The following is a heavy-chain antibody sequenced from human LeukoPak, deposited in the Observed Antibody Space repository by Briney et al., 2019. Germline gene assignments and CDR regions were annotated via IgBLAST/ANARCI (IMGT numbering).Heavy chain of an antibody. CDR3: ARGAAGYNWFDP. CDR1: GGSFTGYY. D-gene: IGHD6-13*01. CDR2: IYYSGST. V-gene: IGHV4-34*01. J-gene: IGHJ5*02. Sequence: SETLSLTCAVYGGSFTGYYWTWIRQPPGKGLEWIGSIYYSGSTYYNPSLKSRVTISVDTSKNQFSLKLSSVTAADTAVYYCARGAAGYNWFDPWGQGTLVTVSS.